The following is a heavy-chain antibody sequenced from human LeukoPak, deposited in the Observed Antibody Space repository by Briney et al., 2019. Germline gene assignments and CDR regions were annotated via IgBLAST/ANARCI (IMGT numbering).Heavy chain of an antibody. Sequence: ASVKVSCKASGYTFTGYYMHWVRQAPGQGLEWMGWINPSSGGTNYAQKFQGRVTMTRDTSISAAYMELSRLRSDDTAVYYCARGKNRYCSSTSCYRAFDIWGQGTMVTVSS. J-gene: IGHJ3*02. V-gene: IGHV1-2*02. CDR2: INPSSGGT. D-gene: IGHD2-2*02. CDR1: GYTFTGYY. CDR3: ARGKNRYCSSTSCYRAFDI.